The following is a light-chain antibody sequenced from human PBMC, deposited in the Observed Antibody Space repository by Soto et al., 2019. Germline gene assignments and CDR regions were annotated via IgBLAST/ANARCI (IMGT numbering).Light chain of an antibody. CDR3: QQYNNWPWT. Sequence: EIVMTQSPATLSVSPEGRATLSCRASQSISDTLAWYQQKPGQAPRLLIHGASTRATGFPARFSGSGSGTVFTLTISSLQSEDFAVYYCQQYNNWPWTFGQGTKVEIK. V-gene: IGKV3-15*01. CDR1: QSISDT. CDR2: GAS. J-gene: IGKJ1*01.